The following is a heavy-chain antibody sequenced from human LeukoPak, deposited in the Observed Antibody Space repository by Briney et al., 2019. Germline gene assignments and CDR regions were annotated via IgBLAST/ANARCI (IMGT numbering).Heavy chain of an antibody. J-gene: IGHJ4*02. D-gene: IGHD1-20*01. CDR2: INPRTGGS. Sequence: ASVRVSCKASGYTFTGYYMHWVRQAPGQGLEWLGRINPRTGGSNYAQKFQGRVTMTSDTSTSTAYMELSRLNSDDTAVYYCATLVSGINYWGQGTLVTVSS. V-gene: IGHV1-2*06. CDR1: GYTFTGYY. CDR3: ATLVSGINY.